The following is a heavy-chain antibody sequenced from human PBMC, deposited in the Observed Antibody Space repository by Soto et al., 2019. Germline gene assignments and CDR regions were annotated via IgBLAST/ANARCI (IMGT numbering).Heavy chain of an antibody. J-gene: IGHJ6*02. Sequence: PGGSLRLSCAASGFTLSNYAMSWVRQAPGKGLEWVSASSGSGVSTYYANSVKGRFTISRDNSKNTLYLQFNSLRAEDTAVYYCAKDGYYDLDMDVLGQGTTVTVSS. CDR1: GFTLSNYA. V-gene: IGHV3-23*01. CDR3: AKDGYYDLDMDV. CDR2: SSGSGVST.